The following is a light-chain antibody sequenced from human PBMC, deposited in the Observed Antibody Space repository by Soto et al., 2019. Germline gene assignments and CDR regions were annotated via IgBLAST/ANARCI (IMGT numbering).Light chain of an antibody. CDR3: LQYGSFPPLT. CDR2: GAS. Sequence: EFVLTQSPGTLSLSPGERATLSCRASQSVSSSYLAWYQQKPGQAPRILIHGASTRATGIPDRFSGSGSGTDFTLTISRLEPEDFAVYYCLQYGSFPPLTFGGGTKVELK. J-gene: IGKJ4*01. V-gene: IGKV3-20*01. CDR1: QSVSSSY.